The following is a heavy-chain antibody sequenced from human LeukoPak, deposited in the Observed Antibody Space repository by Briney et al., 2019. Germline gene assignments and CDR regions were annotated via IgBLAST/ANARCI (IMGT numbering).Heavy chain of an antibody. D-gene: IGHD3-22*01. CDR2: ISGYSGNT. CDR1: GGTFSSYA. V-gene: IGHV1-18*01. Sequence: GASVKVSCKASGGTFSSYAISWVRQAPGQGLEWMGWISGYSGNTNYAQRLQGRVTMTTDTSTSTAYMELRSLSSDDTAVYYCARDRPYYYDSSAYYPDFWGQGTLVTVSS. CDR3: ARDRPYYYDSSAYYPDF. J-gene: IGHJ4*02.